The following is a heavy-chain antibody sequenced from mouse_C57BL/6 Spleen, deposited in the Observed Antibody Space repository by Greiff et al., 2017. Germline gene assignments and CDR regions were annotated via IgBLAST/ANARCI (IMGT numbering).Heavy chain of an antibody. CDR3: ARANWDGGAWFAY. CDR2: INPSNGGT. Sequence: VQLQQPGTELVKPGASVKLSCKASGYTFTSYWMHWVKQRPGQGLEWIGNINPSNGGTNYNEKFKSKATLTVDKSSSTAYMQLSSLTSEDSAVYYCARANWDGGAWFAYWGQGTLVTVSA. J-gene: IGHJ3*01. D-gene: IGHD4-1*01. CDR1: GYTFTSYW. V-gene: IGHV1-53*01.